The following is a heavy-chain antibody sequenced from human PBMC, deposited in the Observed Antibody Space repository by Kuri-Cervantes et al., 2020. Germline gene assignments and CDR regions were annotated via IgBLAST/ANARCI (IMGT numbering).Heavy chain of an antibody. D-gene: IGHD2-8*01. CDR2: INPSGGST. Sequence: ASVKVSCKASRYTFTKYFTHWVRQAPGQGLEWMGIINPSGGSTSYAQKFQGRVTMTRDTSTSTVYMELSSLRSEDTAVYYCATEEWDYWGQGTLVTVSS. CDR1: RYTFTKYF. J-gene: IGHJ4*02. CDR3: ATEEWDY. V-gene: IGHV1-46*01.